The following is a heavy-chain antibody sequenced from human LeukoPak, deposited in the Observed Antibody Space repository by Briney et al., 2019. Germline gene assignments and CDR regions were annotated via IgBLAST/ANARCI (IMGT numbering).Heavy chain of an antibody. Sequence: SQTLSLTCTVSGGSISSGSYYWSWIRQPAGKGLEWIGRIYTSGSTNYNPSLKSRVTISVDTSKNQFSLKLSSATAADTAVYYCARDPRGGAFDIWGQGTMVTVSS. CDR3: ARDPRGGAFDI. V-gene: IGHV4-61*02. CDR1: GGSISSGSYY. J-gene: IGHJ3*02. CDR2: IYTSGST.